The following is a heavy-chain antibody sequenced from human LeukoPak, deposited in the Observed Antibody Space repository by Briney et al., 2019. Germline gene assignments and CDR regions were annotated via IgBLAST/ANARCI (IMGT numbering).Heavy chain of an antibody. CDR3: ARDPTETSSGWFYYYYGMDV. CDR1: GFTFSNYA. Sequence: PGGSLRLSCAASGFTFSNYAMSWVRQAPGKGLEWVSAISVGGDSTYYADSVKGRFTISRDNAKNSLYLQMNSLRAEDTAVYYCARDPTETSSGWFYYYYGMDVWGKGTTVTVSS. D-gene: IGHD6-19*01. V-gene: IGHV3-23*01. CDR2: ISVGGDST. J-gene: IGHJ6*04.